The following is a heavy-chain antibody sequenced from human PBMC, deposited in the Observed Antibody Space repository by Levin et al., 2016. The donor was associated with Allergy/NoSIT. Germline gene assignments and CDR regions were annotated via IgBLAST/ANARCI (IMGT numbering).Heavy chain of an antibody. CDR3: AKPDGDYVDWYFDL. D-gene: IGHD4-17*01. J-gene: IGHJ2*01. V-gene: IGHV4-39*01. Sequence: SETLSLTCTVSGGSISSSSYYWGWIRQPPGKGLEWIGSIYYSGSTYYNPSLKSRVTISVDTSKNQFSLKLSSVTAADTAVYYCAKPDGDYVDWYFDLWGRGTLVTVSS. CDR2: IYYSGST. CDR1: GGSISSSSYY.